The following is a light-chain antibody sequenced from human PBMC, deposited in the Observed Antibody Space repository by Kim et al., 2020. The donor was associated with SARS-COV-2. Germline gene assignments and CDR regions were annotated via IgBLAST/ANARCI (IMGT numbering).Light chain of an antibody. CDR3: SSDAGSNNVV. J-gene: IGLJ2*01. CDR2: DVS. CDR1: SSDVGGYNY. V-gene: IGLV2-8*01. Sequence: GKLVTTSCTGTSSDVGGYNYVSCYQQHPGKAHKLMIDDVSRRPSGAHDRFSGSKSGTAASLTVCVLPAEDEADYYCSSDAGSNNVVFGGGTQLTVL.